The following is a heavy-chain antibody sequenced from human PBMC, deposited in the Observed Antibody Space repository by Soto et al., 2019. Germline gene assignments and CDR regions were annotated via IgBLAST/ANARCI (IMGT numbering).Heavy chain of an antibody. CDR2: IPHDGNNE. J-gene: IGHJ3*02. V-gene: IGHV3-33*01. D-gene: IGHD3-10*01. Sequence: VQLVESGGGLVQPGGSLSLSCAASAFPFSRSAMHWLRQAPGKGLEWVAVIPHDGNNEDYTDSVRGRFTISRDNSKNTFYLQMNSLRGEDTAVYYCARGLDKSAGGAFDIWGQGTMVTVSS. CDR1: AFPFSRSA. CDR3: ARGLDKSAGGAFDI.